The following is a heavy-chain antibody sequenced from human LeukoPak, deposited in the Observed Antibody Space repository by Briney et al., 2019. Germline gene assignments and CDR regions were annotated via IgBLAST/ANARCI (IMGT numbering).Heavy chain of an antibody. D-gene: IGHD6-19*01. CDR1: GGTFSSYA. V-gene: IGHV1-69*13. CDR3: AREMEGYSSGWYWDY. Sequence: GASVKVSCKASGGTFSSYAISWVRQAPGQGLEWMGGIIPIFGTANYAQKFQGRVTITADESTSTAYMELSSLRSEDTAVYYCAREMEGYSSGWYWDYWGQGTLVTVSS. J-gene: IGHJ4*02. CDR2: IIPIFGTA.